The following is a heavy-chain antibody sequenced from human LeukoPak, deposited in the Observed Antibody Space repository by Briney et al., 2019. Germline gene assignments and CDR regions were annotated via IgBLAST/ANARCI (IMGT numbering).Heavy chain of an antibody. CDR2: IYTSGST. J-gene: IGHJ4*02. Sequence: SETLSLTCIVSGVSISGYAWSWIRQPAGRGLEGIGHIYTSGSTNYNPSLKSRVTMPVDTSKNQFSLKVTSVTAADTAVYYCARVARCTSCFDVDYWGQGTLVTVSS. CDR1: GVSISGYA. V-gene: IGHV4-4*07. CDR3: ARVARCTSCFDVDY. D-gene: IGHD2-2*01.